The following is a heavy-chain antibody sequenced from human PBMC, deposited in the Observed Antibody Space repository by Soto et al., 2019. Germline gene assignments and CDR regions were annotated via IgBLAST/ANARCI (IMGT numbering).Heavy chain of an antibody. Sequence: QITLKESGPTLVKPTQPLTLTCTFSGFSLSTSGVGVGWIRQPPGKALEWLALIYWDDDKRYSPSLKSRLTITKDTSKNQVVLTMTNMDPVDTATYYCAHILSARYYYGMDVWGQGTTVTVSS. CDR3: AHILSARYYYGMDV. J-gene: IGHJ6*02. CDR2: IYWDDDK. V-gene: IGHV2-5*02. CDR1: GFSLSTSGVG.